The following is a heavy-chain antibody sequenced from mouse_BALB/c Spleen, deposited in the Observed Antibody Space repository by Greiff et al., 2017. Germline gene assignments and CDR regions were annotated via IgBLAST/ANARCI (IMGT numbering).Heavy chain of an antibody. Sequence: QVQLQQPGAELVRPGASVKLSCKASGYTFTSYWINWVKQRPGQGLEWIGNIYPSDSYTNYNQKFKDKATLTVDKSSSTAYMQLSSPTSEDSAVYYCTRGGYGYDGRGYYAMDYWGQGTSVTVSS. CDR3: TRGGYGYDGRGYYAMDY. CDR1: GYTFTSYW. J-gene: IGHJ4*01. D-gene: IGHD2-2*01. V-gene: IGHV1-69*02. CDR2: IYPSDSYT.